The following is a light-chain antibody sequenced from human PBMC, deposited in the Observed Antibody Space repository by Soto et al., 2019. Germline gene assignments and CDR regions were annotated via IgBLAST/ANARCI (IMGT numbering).Light chain of an antibody. V-gene: IGLV2-14*03. J-gene: IGLJ1*01. CDR1: SSDVGSYNY. CDR2: DVS. Sequence: QSVLTQSASVSGSPGQSIIISCTGTSSDVGSYNYVSWYQHHPGKAPKFMIYDVSNRPSGVSNRFSGSKSGNTASLTISGLQAEDGADYNCSSYTTSGTLVFGSGTKVTVL. CDR3: SSYTTSGTLV.